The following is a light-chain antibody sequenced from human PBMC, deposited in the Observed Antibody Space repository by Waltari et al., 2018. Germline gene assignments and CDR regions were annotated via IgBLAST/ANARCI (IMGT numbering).Light chain of an antibody. J-gene: IGLJ3*02. Sequence: QSVLTQPPSASGTPGQKVTISCSGGRSNIGSNYVTWYQHFPGSAPKLLFYRDNQRHSGVPARFSVSKSGTSASLAITDLRPEDEADYYCASWDFSLTVWVFGGGLRLTVL. V-gene: IGLV1-47*01. CDR2: RDN. CDR1: RSNIGSNY. CDR3: ASWDFSLTVWV.